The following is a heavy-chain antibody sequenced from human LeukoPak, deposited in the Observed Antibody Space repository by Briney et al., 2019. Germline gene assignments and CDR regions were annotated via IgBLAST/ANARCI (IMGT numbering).Heavy chain of an antibody. D-gene: IGHD6-19*01. CDR2: INHSGST. CDR1: GGSFSGYY. CDR3: AGARIAVAGTVDY. V-gene: IGHV4-34*01. J-gene: IGHJ4*02. Sequence: SETLSLTCAVYGGSFSGYYWSWIRQPPGKGLEWIGEINHSGSTNYNPSLKSRVTISVDTSKNQFSLKLSSVTAADTAVYYCAGARIAVAGTVDYWGQGTLVTVSS.